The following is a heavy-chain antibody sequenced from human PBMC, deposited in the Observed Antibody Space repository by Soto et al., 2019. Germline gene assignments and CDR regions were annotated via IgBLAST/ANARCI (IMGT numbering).Heavy chain of an antibody. Sequence: QVQLVQSGAEVKKPGASVKVSCKASGYTFTSYYMHWVRQAPGQGLEWMGIINPSGGSTSYAQKCQGRVTMTRDTSGSTVYVELSGLRAEDTAVYYCARNMQDNRSGWPEPDCSDYWGQGTLVTVSS. J-gene: IGHJ4*02. CDR2: INPSGGST. CDR1: GYTFTSYY. V-gene: IGHV1-46*01. CDR3: ARNMQDNRSGWPEPDCSDY. D-gene: IGHD6-19*01.